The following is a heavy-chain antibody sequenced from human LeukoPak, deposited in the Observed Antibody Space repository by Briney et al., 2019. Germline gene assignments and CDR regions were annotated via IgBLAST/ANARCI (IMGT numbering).Heavy chain of an antibody. CDR1: GFTFSDYY. Sequence: PGGSLRLSCAASGFTFSDYYMSWIRQAPGKGLEWVSYISSSSSYTNYADSVKGRFTISRDNSKNTLYLQMNSLRAEDTAVYYCASPTQYYYDSSTSTHFDYWGQGTLVTVSS. V-gene: IGHV3-11*06. J-gene: IGHJ4*02. CDR3: ASPTQYYYDSSTSTHFDY. CDR2: ISSSSSYT. D-gene: IGHD3-22*01.